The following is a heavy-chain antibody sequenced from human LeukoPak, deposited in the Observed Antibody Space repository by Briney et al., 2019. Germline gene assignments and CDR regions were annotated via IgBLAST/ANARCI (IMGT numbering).Heavy chain of an antibody. CDR1: GFTFSTYS. CDR3: ARDPYYYDSSGYYPHDAFDI. V-gene: IGHV3-21*01. J-gene: IGHJ3*02. Sequence: NSGGSLRLSCVDSGFTFSTYSMNWVRQAPGKGLEWVSSISSSSSYIYYGDSVKGRFTISRDNAKNSLYLQMNSLRAEDTAVYYCARDPYYYDSSGYYPHDAFDIWGQGTMVTVSS. D-gene: IGHD3-22*01. CDR2: ISSSSSYI.